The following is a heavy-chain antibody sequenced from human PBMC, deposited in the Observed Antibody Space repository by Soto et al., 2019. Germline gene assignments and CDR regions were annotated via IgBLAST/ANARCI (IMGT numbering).Heavy chain of an antibody. CDR2: INWNGGST. D-gene: IGHD6-6*01. V-gene: IGHV3-20*01. CDR1: GFTFDDYG. J-gene: IGHJ5*02. Sequence: EVQLVESGGGVVRPGGSPRLSCAASGFTFDDYGMSWVRQAPGKGLEWVSGINWNGGSTGYADSVKGRFTISRDNAKNSLYLQMNSLRAEDTALYHCARDNQEQLVPSNWFDPWGQGTLVTVSS. CDR3: ARDNQEQLVPSNWFDP.